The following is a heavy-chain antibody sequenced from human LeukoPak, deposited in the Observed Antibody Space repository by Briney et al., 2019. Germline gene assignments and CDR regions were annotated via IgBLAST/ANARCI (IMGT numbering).Heavy chain of an antibody. CDR3: ARDPGIVGATIPGGAFDI. CDR2: ISYDGSNK. CDR1: GFTFSSYA. V-gene: IGHV3-30*04. D-gene: IGHD1-26*01. Sequence: GGSLRLSCAASGFTFSSYAMHWVRQAPGKGLEWVAVISYDGSNKYYADSVKGRFTISRDNSKNTLYLQMNSLRAEDTAVYYCARDPGIVGATIPGGAFDIWGQGTMVTVSS. J-gene: IGHJ3*02.